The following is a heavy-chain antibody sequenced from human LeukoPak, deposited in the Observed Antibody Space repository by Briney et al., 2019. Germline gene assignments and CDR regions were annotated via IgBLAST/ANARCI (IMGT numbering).Heavy chain of an antibody. CDR1: TGSFSAHY. CDR3: AGTPVDRTLHLSAFDM. V-gene: IGHV4-34*01. CDR2: IYHSGDT. Sequence: SETLSLTCAVYTGSFSAHYWSWIRQSPGKGLEWIGDIYHSGDTNCNPSLKTRVTMSVDTSKNQFSLKVNSVTAADTAVYYCAGTPVDRTLHLSAFDMWGQGTSVTVSS. D-gene: IGHD3-3*02. J-gene: IGHJ3*02.